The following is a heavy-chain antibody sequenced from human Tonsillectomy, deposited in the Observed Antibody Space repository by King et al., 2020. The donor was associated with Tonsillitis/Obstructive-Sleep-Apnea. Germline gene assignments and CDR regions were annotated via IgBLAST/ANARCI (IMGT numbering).Heavy chain of an antibody. CDR2: IYYSGST. Sequence: LQLQESGPGLVKPSETLSLTCTVSGGSISSSSYYWGWIRQPPGKGLEWIGRIYYSGSTYYNPTIKSRVTLAVATSKNQFSLKLSSVTAADTAVYYCASGVLRGYSYGYGYWGQGTLVTVSS. J-gene: IGHJ4*02. D-gene: IGHD5-18*01. CDR3: ASGVLRGYSYGYGY. V-gene: IGHV4-39*01. CDR1: GGSISSSSYY.